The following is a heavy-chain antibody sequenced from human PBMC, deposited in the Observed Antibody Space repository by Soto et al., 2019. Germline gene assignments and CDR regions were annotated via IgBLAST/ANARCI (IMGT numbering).Heavy chain of an antibody. V-gene: IGHV4-39*01. J-gene: IGHJ6*02. CDR2: IYYSGST. Sequence: SGTLSLTCTVSGGSISSSSYYWGWIRQPPGKGLEWIGSIYYSGSTYYNPSLKSRVTISVDTSKNQFSLKLSSVTAADTAVYYCARQAAGSIYYYYYYGMDVWGQGTTVTVSS. CDR1: GGSISSSSYY. D-gene: IGHD6-13*01. CDR3: ARQAAGSIYYYYYYGMDV.